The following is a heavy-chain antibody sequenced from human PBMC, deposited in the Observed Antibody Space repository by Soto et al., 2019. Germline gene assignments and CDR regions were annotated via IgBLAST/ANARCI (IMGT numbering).Heavy chain of an antibody. D-gene: IGHD3-16*01. CDR1: GGSFSAYY. CDR2: IIHSEST. Sequence: SETLSLTCAVYGGSFSAYYWSWVRQPPGKGLEWIGEIIHSESTKYNPSPKSRVTISVDTSKNQFSLKLSSVTAADTAVYYCARQRPTDGRGEFANYYGMDVWGQGTPVTVSS. CDR3: ARQRPTDGRGEFANYYGMDV. J-gene: IGHJ6*02. V-gene: IGHV4-34*12.